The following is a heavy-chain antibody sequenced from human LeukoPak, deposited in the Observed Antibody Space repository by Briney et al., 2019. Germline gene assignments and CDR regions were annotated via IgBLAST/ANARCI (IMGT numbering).Heavy chain of an antibody. Sequence: ASVKVSCKVSGYTLTELSMHWVRQAPGKGLEWMGGFDPEDGETIYAQKFQGRVTMTEDTSTDTAYMELSSLRSEDTAVYYCARGSVIAVADTTNYYYGMDVWGQGTTVTVSS. CDR2: FDPEDGET. V-gene: IGHV1-24*01. CDR3: ARGSVIAVADTTNYYYGMDV. CDR1: GYTLTELS. J-gene: IGHJ6*02. D-gene: IGHD6-19*01.